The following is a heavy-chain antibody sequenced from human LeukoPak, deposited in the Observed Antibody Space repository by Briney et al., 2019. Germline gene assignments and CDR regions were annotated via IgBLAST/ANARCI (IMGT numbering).Heavy chain of an antibody. CDR1: GFTFSSYG. D-gene: IGHD3-22*01. Sequence: GGSLRLSCAASGFTFSSYGMHWVRQAPGKGLEWVAFIRYDGSNKYYADSVKGRFTISRDNSKNTLYLQMNSLRAEDTAVYYCAKDYYDSRNAFDIWGQGTTVTVSS. J-gene: IGHJ3*02. V-gene: IGHV3-30*02. CDR3: AKDYYDSRNAFDI. CDR2: IRYDGSNK.